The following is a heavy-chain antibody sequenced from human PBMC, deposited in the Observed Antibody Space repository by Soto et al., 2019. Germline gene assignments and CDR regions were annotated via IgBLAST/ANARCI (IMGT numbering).Heavy chain of an antibody. V-gene: IGHV3-30*03. CDR2: ISRDGLNT. D-gene: IGHD2-15*01. CDR1: GFGFGSFG. CDR3: ARGNLSFDFDS. Sequence: VESGGDVLQPGRSLRLSCAASGFGFGSFGMHWVRQAPGQGLEWLAFISRDGLNTFYADSVRGRFTXXRDYSKXXXXXXMSALRDEDTALYYCARGNLSFDFDSWGRGTLVXVSS. J-gene: IGHJ4*02.